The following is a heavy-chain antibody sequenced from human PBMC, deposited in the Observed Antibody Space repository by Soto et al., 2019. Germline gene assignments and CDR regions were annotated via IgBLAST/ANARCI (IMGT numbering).Heavy chain of an antibody. D-gene: IGHD2-2*01. V-gene: IGHV4-59*08. J-gene: IGHJ4*02. CDR2: VYYSGGT. CDR3: ARHFSEIVPAAMGGEFDY. Sequence: QVQLQESGPGLVKPSETLSLTCTVSGGSISSYYWSWIRQPPGKGLEWIGYVYYSGGTNYNPSLKSRVTTSVDTSKHHFSLKLSSVTAADTAVYYWARHFSEIVPAAMGGEFDYWGQGTLVTVSS. CDR1: GGSISSYY.